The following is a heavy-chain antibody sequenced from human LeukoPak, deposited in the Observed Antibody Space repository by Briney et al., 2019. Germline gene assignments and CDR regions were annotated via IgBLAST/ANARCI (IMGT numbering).Heavy chain of an antibody. CDR3: ASTPDLYYYDSSGYYPPYD. Sequence: PSETLSLTCAVYGGSFSGYYWSWIRQPPGKGLEWIGEINHSGSTNYNPSLKSRVTISVDTSKNQFSLKLSSVTAADTAVYCCASTPDLYYYDSSGYYPPYDWGQGTLVTVSS. J-gene: IGHJ4*02. D-gene: IGHD3-22*01. CDR1: GGSFSGYY. CDR2: INHSGST. V-gene: IGHV4-34*01.